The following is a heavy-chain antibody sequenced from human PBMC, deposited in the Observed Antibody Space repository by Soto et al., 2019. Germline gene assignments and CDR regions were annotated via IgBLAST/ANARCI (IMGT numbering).Heavy chain of an antibody. CDR1: GGSISSYY. CDR2: IYYSGST. J-gene: IGHJ3*02. D-gene: IGHD3-10*01. Sequence: SETLSLTCTVSGGSISSYYWSWIRQPPGKGLEWIGYIYYSGSTNYNPSLKSRVTISVDTSKNQFSLKLSSVTAADTAVYYCARDLVPNMVRGAIDAFDIWGQGTMVTVSS. V-gene: IGHV4-59*01. CDR3: ARDLVPNMVRGAIDAFDI.